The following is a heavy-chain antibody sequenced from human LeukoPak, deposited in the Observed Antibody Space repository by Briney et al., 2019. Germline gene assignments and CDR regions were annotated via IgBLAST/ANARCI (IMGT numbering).Heavy chain of an antibody. CDR2: ISSGSSYI. CDR1: GFSFDTHS. V-gene: IGHV3-21*06. J-gene: IGHJ4*02. Sequence: PGGSLRLSCAASGFSFDTHSMNWVRQSPGKGLEWVSSISSGSSYIHYADAMKGRFTISRDNAKNSLYLQMNDLRTEDTAVYYCAKDLAPDYWGQGTLVTVSS. CDR3: AKDLAPDY.